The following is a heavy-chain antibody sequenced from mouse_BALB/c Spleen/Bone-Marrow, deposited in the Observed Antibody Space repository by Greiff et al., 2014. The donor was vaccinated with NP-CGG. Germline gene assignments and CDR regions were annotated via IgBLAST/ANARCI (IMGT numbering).Heavy chain of an antibody. CDR1: GYAFTNYL. CDR3: ARFGRYYFDY. CDR2: INPGSGGA. J-gene: IGHJ2*01. V-gene: IGHV1-54*01. Sequence: QVQLQQPGAELVRPGTAVNVSCKASGYAFTNYLIEWVKQRPGQGLEWIGVINPGSGGANYNEKFKGKATLTVDKSSSTAYMQLSSLTSDDSAVYFCARFGRYYFDYWGQGTTLTVSS.